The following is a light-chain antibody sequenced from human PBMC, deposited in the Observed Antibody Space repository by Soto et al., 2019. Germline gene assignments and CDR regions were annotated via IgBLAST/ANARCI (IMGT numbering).Light chain of an antibody. Sequence: EIVLTQSPASLSLSAGERVTLSCRASQSVDTMVAWYQQQVGRTPRLLIYETSNRATGVPGRFCGSGSGTDFTLTISRLEPEDFAVYFCQVRTDWPPFKYTFGQGTKLEV. V-gene: IGKV3-11*01. CDR3: QVRTDWPPFKYT. CDR2: ETS. J-gene: IGKJ2*01. CDR1: QSVDTM.